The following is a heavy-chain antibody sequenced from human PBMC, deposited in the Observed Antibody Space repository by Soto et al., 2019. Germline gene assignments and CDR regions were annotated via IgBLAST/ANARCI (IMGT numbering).Heavy chain of an antibody. CDR2: ISSSSSYI. D-gene: IGHD3-22*01. J-gene: IGHJ4*02. V-gene: IGHV3-21*01. CDR1: GFTFSSYS. Sequence: PGGSLRLSCAASGFTFSSYSMNWVRQAPGKGLEWVSSISSSSSYIYYADSVKGRFTISRDNAKNSLYLQMNSLRAEDTAVYYCAREGYYDDSSGYLLSSANDYWGQGNLLTVSS. CDR3: AREGYYDDSSGYLLSSANDY.